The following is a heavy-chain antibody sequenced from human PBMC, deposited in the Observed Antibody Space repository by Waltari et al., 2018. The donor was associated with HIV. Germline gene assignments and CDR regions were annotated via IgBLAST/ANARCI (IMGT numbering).Heavy chain of an antibody. J-gene: IGHJ4*02. D-gene: IGHD2-21*02. CDR3: ARSLLTPYYFDS. CDR1: GGTFSNFA. CDR2: VVPFFATT. Sequence: QVQLVQSGAEVKKRGYSVKVSCKASGGTFSNFAINWVRQAPGQGLEWMGGVVPFFATTTYARKFQGRVTISATASTGTAYMELRSLTTDDTAVYYCARSLLTPYYFDSWGQGTLVTVSS. V-gene: IGHV1-69*12.